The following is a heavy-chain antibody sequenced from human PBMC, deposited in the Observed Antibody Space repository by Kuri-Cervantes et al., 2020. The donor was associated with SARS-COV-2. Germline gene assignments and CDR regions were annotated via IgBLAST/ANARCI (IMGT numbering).Heavy chain of an antibody. Sequence: GESLKISCAASGFTVSSYAMGLVRQAPRKGLEWVSAISGSGGSTYYADSVKGRFTISRDNSRNTLYLQVTRLRDEDTAMYYCTRNFYYDGSGYPALGYWGQGTLVTVSS. D-gene: IGHD3-22*01. CDR1: GFTVSSYA. V-gene: IGHV3-23*01. CDR2: ISGSGGST. CDR3: TRNFYYDGSGYPALGY. J-gene: IGHJ4*02.